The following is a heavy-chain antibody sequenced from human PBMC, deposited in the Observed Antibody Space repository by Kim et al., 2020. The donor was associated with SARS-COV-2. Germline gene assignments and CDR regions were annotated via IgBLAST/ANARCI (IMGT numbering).Heavy chain of an antibody. Sequence: GGSLRLSCAVSGFSLSSYWIHWVRQAPGKGLELVAVISYDGSDKHYADSVKGRFTISRDNSKNTLYLQMNSLRAEDTAVYYCANNGRDSSGWELDYWGKGTLFTVSS. CDR2: ISYDGSDK. V-gene: IGHV3-30*18. D-gene: IGHD6-19*01. CDR3: ANNGRDSSGWELDY. CDR1: GFSLSSYW. J-gene: IGHJ4*02.